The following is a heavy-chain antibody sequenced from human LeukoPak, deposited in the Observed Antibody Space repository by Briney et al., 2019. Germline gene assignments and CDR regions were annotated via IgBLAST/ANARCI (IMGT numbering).Heavy chain of an antibody. V-gene: IGHV1-18*01. D-gene: IGHD4-17*01. CDR3: ARGRRTYGDYGGTNGGAFDI. Sequence: ASVKVSCKASGYTFTSYGISWVRQAPGQGLEWMGWISAYNGNTNYAQKLQGRVTMTTDTSTSTAYVELRSLRSDDTAVYYCARGRRTYGDYGGTNGGAFDIWGQGTMVTVSS. CDR2: ISAYNGNT. J-gene: IGHJ3*02. CDR1: GYTFTSYG.